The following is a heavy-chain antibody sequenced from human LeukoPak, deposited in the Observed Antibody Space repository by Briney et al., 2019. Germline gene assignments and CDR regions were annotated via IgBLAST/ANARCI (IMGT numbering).Heavy chain of an antibody. Sequence: SETLSLTCTVSGGSISSYYWSWIRQPPGKGLEWIGYIYYSGSTNYNPSLKSRVTISVDTSKNQFSLKLSSVTAADTAVYYCARDGSNWSNDYYHGVDVWGQGTTVTVSS. CDR3: ARDGSNWSNDYYHGVDV. V-gene: IGHV4-59*01. J-gene: IGHJ6*02. D-gene: IGHD4-11*01. CDR1: GGSISSYY. CDR2: IYYSGST.